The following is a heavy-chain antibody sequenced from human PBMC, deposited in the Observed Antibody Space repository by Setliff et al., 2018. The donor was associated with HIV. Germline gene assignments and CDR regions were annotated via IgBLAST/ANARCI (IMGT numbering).Heavy chain of an antibody. CDR2: INPSDGTT. CDR1: GYTFIDYF. V-gene: IGHV1-46*03. CDR3: VRERVGGYFDY. J-gene: IGHJ4*02. D-gene: IGHD3-10*01. Sequence: ASVKVSCKASGYTFIDYFIQWVRQAPGQGLEWMGIINPSDGTTNYAQNFQGRFTMTRDTTTNTVYMELSSLRAEDTAVYYCVRERVGGYFDYWGQGTLVTVSS.